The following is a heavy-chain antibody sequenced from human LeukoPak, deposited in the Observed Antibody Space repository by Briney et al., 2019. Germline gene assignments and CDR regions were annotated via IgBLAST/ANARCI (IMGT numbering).Heavy chain of an antibody. Sequence: GGSLRLSCAASGFTFSGSAMHWVRQASGKGLEWVGRIRSKANSYATAYAASVKGRFTISRDDSKNTAYLQMNSLKTEDTAVYYCAKDRSFAVGALDYWGQEPWSPSPQ. CDR1: GFTFSGSA. D-gene: IGHD1-26*01. CDR3: AKDRSFAVGALDY. V-gene: IGHV3-73*01. J-gene: IGHJ4*01. CDR2: IRSKANSYAT.